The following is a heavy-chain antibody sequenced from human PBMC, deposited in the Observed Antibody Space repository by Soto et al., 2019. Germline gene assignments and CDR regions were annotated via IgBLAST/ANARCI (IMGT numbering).Heavy chain of an antibody. D-gene: IGHD2-15*01. CDR1: GFTFSSYG. Sequence: PGGSLRLSCAASGFTFSSYGMHWVRQAPGKGLEWVAVISYDGSNKYYADSVKGRFTISRDNSKNTLYLQMNSLRAEDTAVYYCAKDSRYCSGGSCSGYFDYWGQGTLVTVSS. CDR2: ISYDGSNK. CDR3: AKDSRYCSGGSCSGYFDY. J-gene: IGHJ4*02. V-gene: IGHV3-30*18.